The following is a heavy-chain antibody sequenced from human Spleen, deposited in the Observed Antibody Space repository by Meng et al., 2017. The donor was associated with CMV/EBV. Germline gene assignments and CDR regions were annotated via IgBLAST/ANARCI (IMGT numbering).Heavy chain of an antibody. CDR1: GFTFSSYS. D-gene: IGHD6-6*01. J-gene: IGHJ4*02. V-gene: IGHV3-21*01. CDR2: ISSSSSYI. Sequence: SGFTFSSYSMNWVRQAPGEGLEWVSSISSSSSYIYYADSVKGRFTISRDNAKNSLYLQMNSLRAEDTAVYYCAREGASSSWVRVSDYWGQGTLVTVSS. CDR3: AREGASSSWVRVSDY.